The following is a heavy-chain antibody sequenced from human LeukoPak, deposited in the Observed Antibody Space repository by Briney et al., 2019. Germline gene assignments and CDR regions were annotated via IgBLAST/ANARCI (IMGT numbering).Heavy chain of an antibody. J-gene: IGHJ5*02. V-gene: IGHV4-4*07. CDR1: GGSISSYY. Sequence: PSETLSLTCTVSGGSISSYYWSWIRQPAGKGLEWIGRIYTSGSTNYNPSLKSRVTISVDTSKNQFSLKLSSVTAADTAVYYCARVGYYASGSYQKTFDHWGQGTLVTVSS. CDR3: ARVGYYASGSYQKTFDH. D-gene: IGHD3-10*01. CDR2: IYTSGST.